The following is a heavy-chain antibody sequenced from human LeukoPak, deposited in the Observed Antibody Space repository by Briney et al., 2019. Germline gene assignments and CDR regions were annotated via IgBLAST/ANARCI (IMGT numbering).Heavy chain of an antibody. Sequence: GGSLRLSCAASGFTFSSYAMSWVRQAPEQGLEWVSAISGSGGSTYYADYVKGRFTISRDDSKNTLYLQMNSLRAEDTAVYYCAKDRGRGQLISFDYWGQGTLVTVSS. CDR3: AKDRGRGQLISFDY. CDR2: ISGSGGST. CDR1: GFTFSSYA. D-gene: IGHD3-10*01. V-gene: IGHV3-23*01. J-gene: IGHJ4*02.